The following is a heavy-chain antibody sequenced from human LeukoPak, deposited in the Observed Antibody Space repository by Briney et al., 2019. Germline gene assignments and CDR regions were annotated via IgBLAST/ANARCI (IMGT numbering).Heavy chain of an antibody. V-gene: IGHV3-30*02. J-gene: IGHJ4*02. Sequence: GGSLRLSCAASGFTFSSYGMHWVRQAPGKGLEWVAFIRYDGSNKYYADSVKGRFTISRDNSKNTLYLQMNSLRAEDTAVYYCAKDPGLLWFGEYYFDYWGQGTLVTASS. D-gene: IGHD3-10*01. CDR3: AKDPGLLWFGEYYFDY. CDR2: IRYDGSNK. CDR1: GFTFSSYG.